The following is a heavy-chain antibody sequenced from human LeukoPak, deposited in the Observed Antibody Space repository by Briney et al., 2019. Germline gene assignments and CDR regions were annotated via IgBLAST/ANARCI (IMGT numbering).Heavy chain of an antibody. Sequence: ASVKVSCKASGYTFTGYYMHWVRQAPGQGLERMGWINPNSGGTNYAQKFQGRVTMTRDTSISTAYMELSRLRSDDTAVYYCARGEVTFGLLGRIDPWGQGTLVTVSS. CDR2: INPNSGGT. D-gene: IGHD3-16*01. V-gene: IGHV1-2*02. CDR1: GYTFTGYY. J-gene: IGHJ5*02. CDR3: ARGEVTFGLLGRIDP.